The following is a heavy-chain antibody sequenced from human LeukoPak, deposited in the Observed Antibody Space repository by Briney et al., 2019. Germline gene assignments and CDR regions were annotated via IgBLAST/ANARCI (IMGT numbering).Heavy chain of an antibody. D-gene: IGHD2-2*01. J-gene: IGHJ4*02. CDR1: GFTFSSYA. CDR2: IIGGAGGT. V-gene: IGHV3-23*01. Sequence: GGSLRLSCAASGFTFSSYAMSWVRQAPGKGLEWVSGIIGGAGGTYYADSVKGRFTISRDNAKNTLYLQMNSLRAEDTAVYYCAHGSMYQLDYWGQGTLVTVSS. CDR3: AHGSMYQLDY.